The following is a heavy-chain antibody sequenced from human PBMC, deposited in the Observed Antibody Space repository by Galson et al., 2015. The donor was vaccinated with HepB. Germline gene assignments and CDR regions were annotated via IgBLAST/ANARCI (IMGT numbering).Heavy chain of an antibody. J-gene: IGHJ4*02. CDR3: VSGYDAY. V-gene: IGHV3-7*03. CDR2: IKPDGSER. CDR1: GFTFNTYW. Sequence: SLRLSCAASGFTFNTYWMNWVRQAPGKGLEWVATIKPDGSERQFVDSVKGRFTISRDNAKKSLYLQMNSLRAEDTAVYYCVSGYDAYWGQGTLVTVSS. D-gene: IGHD5-12*01.